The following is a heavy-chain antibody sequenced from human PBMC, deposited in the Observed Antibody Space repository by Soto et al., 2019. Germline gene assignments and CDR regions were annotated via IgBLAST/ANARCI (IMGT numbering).Heavy chain of an antibody. Sequence: GESLKISCAASGFTVSSNCMSWVRQAPGKGPEWVSVIYSGGKTYYADSVKGRFTISRDNSKNTLYLQMNSLRAEDTAVYYCARDRPGGPLLFGYWGQGTLVTVSS. D-gene: IGHD6-6*01. CDR3: ARDRPGGPLLFGY. J-gene: IGHJ4*02. V-gene: IGHV3-53*01. CDR1: GFTVSSNC. CDR2: IYSGGKT.